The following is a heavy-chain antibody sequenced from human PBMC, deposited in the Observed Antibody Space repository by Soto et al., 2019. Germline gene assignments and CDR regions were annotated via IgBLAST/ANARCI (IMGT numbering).Heavy chain of an antibody. D-gene: IGHD3-9*01. CDR3: ARLSVARYFAPNGGGWFDP. CDR1: GGSISRYY. V-gene: IGHV4-59*08. Sequence: SETLSLTCTVSGGSISRYYWSWIRQPPGKGLEWIGYIYYSGNTNYNPSLKSRVTISVDTSKNQFSLKLSSVTAADTAMYYCARLSVARYFAPNGGGWFDPWGQGTLVTVSS. CDR2: IYYSGNT. J-gene: IGHJ5*02.